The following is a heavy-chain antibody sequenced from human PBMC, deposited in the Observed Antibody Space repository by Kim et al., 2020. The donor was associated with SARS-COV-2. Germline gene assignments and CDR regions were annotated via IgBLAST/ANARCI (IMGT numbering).Heavy chain of an antibody. Sequence: GGSLRLSCAASGITFSSYAMSWVRQAPGKGLEWVSGITGSGGTKYYADSVKGRFTISRDNSKNTLYLQMNSLRAEDTALYYCAKGGVYYYDSAHDYWGQGTLVTVSS. J-gene: IGHJ4*02. D-gene: IGHD3-22*01. CDR3: AKGGVYYYDSAHDY. CDR2: ITGSGGTK. V-gene: IGHV3-23*01. CDR1: GITFSSYA.